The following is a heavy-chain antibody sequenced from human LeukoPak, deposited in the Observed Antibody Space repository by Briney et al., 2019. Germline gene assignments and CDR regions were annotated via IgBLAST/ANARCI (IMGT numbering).Heavy chain of an antibody. V-gene: IGHV3-64*01. CDR2: ISSNGGSS. CDR1: GFTFSSYA. D-gene: IGHD3-9*01. J-gene: IGHJ1*01. Sequence: GGSLRLSCAASGFTFSSYAMHWVRQAPGKGLEYVSAISSNGGSSYYANSVKGRFTISRDNSKNTLYLQMNSLRAEDTAVYYCTRGNVLTGKYMVHWGQGTLVTVSS. CDR3: TRGNVLTGKYMVH.